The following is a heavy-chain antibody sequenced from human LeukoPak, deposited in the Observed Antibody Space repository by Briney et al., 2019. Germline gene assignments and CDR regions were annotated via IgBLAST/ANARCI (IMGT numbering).Heavy chain of an antibody. CDR1: GYTFTDYY. V-gene: IGHV1-2*02. J-gene: IGHJ4*02. D-gene: IGHD6-19*01. Sequence: ASVEVSCKASGYTFTDYYMHWLRQAPGQGLEWMGWINPNSGATIYAQKFQGRVTMTRDSSISTAYMEVSRLTSDDTAVYHCATTFSSGWYFHYWGQGTLVTVSS. CDR3: ATTFSSGWYFHY. CDR2: INPNSGAT.